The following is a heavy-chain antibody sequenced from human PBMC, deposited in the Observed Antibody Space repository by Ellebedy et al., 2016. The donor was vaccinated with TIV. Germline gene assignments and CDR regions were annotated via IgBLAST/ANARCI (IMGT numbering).Heavy chain of an antibody. J-gene: IGHJ3*01. Sequence: SETLSLXXAVSGGSISSPNWWNWVRQPPGKGLEWIGEIHYSGYTNYNSSLQRRVTISVDTSKNQFSLTLTSVTAADTAVYYCARREGYSSSPLGLWGQGTMVTVSS. CDR3: ARREGYSSSPLGL. D-gene: IGHD6-13*01. CDR1: GGSISSPNW. CDR2: IHYSGYT. V-gene: IGHV4-4*02.